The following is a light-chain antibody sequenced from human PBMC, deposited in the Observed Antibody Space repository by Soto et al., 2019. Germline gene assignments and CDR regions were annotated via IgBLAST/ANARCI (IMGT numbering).Light chain of an antibody. J-gene: IGLJ3*02. V-gene: IGLV1-40*01. CDR2: GNA. CDR3: QSYDSSLGGSGV. CDR1: SSNIGAGFD. Sequence: QAVLTQPPSVSGAPGQRVTISCTGTSSNIGAGFDVHWYLKLPGTAPRLLIYGNANRPSGVPDRFSGSKSGTSASLAINGLQAEDEADYYCQSYDSSLGGSGVFGGGTQLTVL.